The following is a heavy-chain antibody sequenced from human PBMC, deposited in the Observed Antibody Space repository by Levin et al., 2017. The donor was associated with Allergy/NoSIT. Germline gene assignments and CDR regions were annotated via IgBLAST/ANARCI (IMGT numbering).Heavy chain of an antibody. Sequence: GESLKISCAASGFTFSSYGMHWVRQAPGKGLEWVAVISYDGSNKYYADSVKGRFTISRDNSKNTLYLQMNSLRAEDTAVYYCAKGYGSGSYSDVWGQGTTVTVSS. CDR2: ISYDGSNK. CDR3: AKGYGSGSYSDV. V-gene: IGHV3-30*18. J-gene: IGHJ6*02. D-gene: IGHD3-10*01. CDR1: GFTFSSYG.